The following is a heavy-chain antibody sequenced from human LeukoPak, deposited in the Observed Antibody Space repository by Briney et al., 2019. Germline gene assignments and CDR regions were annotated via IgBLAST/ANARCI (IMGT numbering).Heavy chain of an antibody. CDR1: GYTLTELS. CDR2: FDPEDGET. Sequence: ASVKVSCKVSGYTLTELSMHWVRQAPGKGLEWMGGFDPEDGETIYAQKFQGRVTMTEDTSTDTAYMELSSLRSEDTAVYYCARDLRDIVVEPGAITKRRDDYYGMDVWGQGTTITVSS. CDR3: ARDLRDIVVEPGAITKRRDDYYGMDV. J-gene: IGHJ6*02. D-gene: IGHD2-2*01. V-gene: IGHV1-24*01.